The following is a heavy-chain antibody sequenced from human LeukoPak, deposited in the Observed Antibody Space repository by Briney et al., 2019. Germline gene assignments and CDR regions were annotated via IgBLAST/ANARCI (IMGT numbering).Heavy chain of an antibody. D-gene: IGHD5-18*01. V-gene: IGHV3-48*01. CDR1: GFTFSSYS. Sequence: PGGSLRLSCAASGFTFSSYSMNWARQAPGKGLEWVSYISYSSSTIYYADSVKGRFTISRDNSKNTMYLQMNSLRAEDTAVYYCAKRIQSAMAMGYWGQGTLVTVSS. CDR2: ISYSSSTI. CDR3: AKRIQSAMAMGY. J-gene: IGHJ4*02.